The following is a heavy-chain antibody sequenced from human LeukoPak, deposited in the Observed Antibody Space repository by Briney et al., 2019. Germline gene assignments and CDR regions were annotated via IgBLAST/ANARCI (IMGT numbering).Heavy chain of an antibody. D-gene: IGHD3-10*01. CDR3: ATGYGSGTLRDRYYYMDV. CDR2: MYTSGST. Sequence: SETLSLTCTVSGGSISSGRYYWTWIRQPAGKGLEWIGRMYTSGSTNYNPSLRSRVTISEDTSKKQFSLKLSSVTAADTAVYYCATGYGSGTLRDRYYYMDVWGKGTTVTVSS. J-gene: IGHJ6*03. CDR1: GGSISSGRYY. V-gene: IGHV4-61*02.